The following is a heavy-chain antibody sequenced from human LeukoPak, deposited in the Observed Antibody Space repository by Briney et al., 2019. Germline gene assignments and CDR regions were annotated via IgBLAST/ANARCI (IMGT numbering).Heavy chain of an antibody. Sequence: GGSLRLSCAASGFTFSSYGMHWVRQAPGKGLEWVAVISYDGSNKYYADSVKGRFTISRDNSKNTLYLQMNSLRAEDTAVYYCAKAFTIAVAGSDYWGQGTLVTVSS. CDR2: ISYDGSNK. CDR3: AKAFTIAVAGSDY. V-gene: IGHV3-30*18. J-gene: IGHJ4*02. D-gene: IGHD6-19*01. CDR1: GFTFSSYG.